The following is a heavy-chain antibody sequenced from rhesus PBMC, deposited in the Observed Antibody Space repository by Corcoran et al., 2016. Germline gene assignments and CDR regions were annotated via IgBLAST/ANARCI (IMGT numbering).Heavy chain of an antibody. Sequence: QVQLVQSGAEVKKPGSSVKVSCKASGYTFTDYYVHWVRQAPRQGLEWMGWTNAYTGTTKYDQRFQGRVTMTRDTSTSTAYMELISLTSEDTADYYCARGDGTGYYYFDSWGRGVLVTVSS. J-gene: IGHJ4*01. D-gene: IGHD6-31*01. CDR2: TNAYTGTT. CDR3: ARGDGTGYYYFDS. CDR1: GYTFTDYY. V-gene: IGHV1S2*01.